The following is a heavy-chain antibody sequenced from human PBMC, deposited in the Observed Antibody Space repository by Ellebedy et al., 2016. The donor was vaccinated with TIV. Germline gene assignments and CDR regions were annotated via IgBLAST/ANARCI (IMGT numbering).Heavy chain of an antibody. J-gene: IGHJ4*02. V-gene: IGHV3-21*01. Sequence: GESLKISCAASGFTFSSYSMNWVRQAPGKGLEWVSSISSSGTYIYYVDSVKGRFTISRDNAKNSLYLQMNSLRAEDTAVYYCARGPYDSSGYWLDYWGQGTLVTVSS. CDR3: ARGPYDSSGYWLDY. CDR2: ISSSGTYI. D-gene: IGHD3-22*01. CDR1: GFTFSSYS.